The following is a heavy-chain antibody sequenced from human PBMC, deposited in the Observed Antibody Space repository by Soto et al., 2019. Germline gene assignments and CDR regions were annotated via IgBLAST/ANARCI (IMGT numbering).Heavy chain of an antibody. CDR2: ILPMFGAV. CDR1: GGTSSNFV. CDR3: ARPKRSGYNRGDSYYHTMDV. V-gene: IGHV1-69*06. D-gene: IGHD3-3*01. Sequence: KVSCKASGGTSSNFVITWVRQVPGQGLEWLGGILPMFGAVKYAQNFQDRLTLTADRSTNTAAMELGSLTSDDTAVYYCARPKRSGYNRGDSYYHTMDVWGHGTTVTVS. J-gene: IGHJ6*02.